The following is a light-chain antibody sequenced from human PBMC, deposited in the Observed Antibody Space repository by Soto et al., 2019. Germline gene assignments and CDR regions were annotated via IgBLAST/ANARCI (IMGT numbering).Light chain of an antibody. V-gene: IGKV1-27*01. CDR2: AAS. Sequence: DIQMTQSPSSLSASVGDRVTITCRASQGISNYLAWYQQKPGKVPKLLIYAASTLQSGVPSRFSGSGSGIDFTLPIGSLQPEDVATYYCQKYNSAPRTFGQGTKVEIK. J-gene: IGKJ1*01. CDR3: QKYNSAPRT. CDR1: QGISNY.